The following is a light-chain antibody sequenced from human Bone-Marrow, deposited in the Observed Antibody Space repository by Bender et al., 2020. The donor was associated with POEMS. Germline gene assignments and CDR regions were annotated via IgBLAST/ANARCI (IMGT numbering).Light chain of an antibody. CDR3: SSYTSSTNVI. V-gene: IGLV2-14*01. CDR2: DMT. CDR1: SSDVGGYNY. Sequence: QSALTQPASVSGSPGQSITISCTGTSSDVGGYNYVSWYQQYPGQAPKLMIYDMTNRPSGVSNRFSGSKSGDTASLTISGLQAKDEADYYCSSYTSSTNVIFGGGTKLTVL. J-gene: IGLJ2*01.